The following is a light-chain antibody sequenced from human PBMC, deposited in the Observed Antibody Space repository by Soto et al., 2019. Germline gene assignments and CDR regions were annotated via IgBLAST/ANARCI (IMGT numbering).Light chain of an antibody. Sequence: IQLTQSASSLSASIGDRVTITCRASQSISSFLAWYQQKPGKAPKLLIYAASTLQSGIPSRFSGSGSGTDFTLTISSLQPEDFATYYCQQLNIDSYPITFGQGTRLEIK. V-gene: IGKV1-9*01. CDR2: AAS. J-gene: IGKJ5*01. CDR3: QQLNIDSYPIT. CDR1: QSISSF.